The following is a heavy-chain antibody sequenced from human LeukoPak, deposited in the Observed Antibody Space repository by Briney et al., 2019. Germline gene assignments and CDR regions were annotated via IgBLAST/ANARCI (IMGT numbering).Heavy chain of an antibody. CDR1: GFTFSSYA. J-gene: IGHJ6*02. D-gene: IGHD6-19*01. V-gene: IGHV3-23*01. CDR2: ISGSGGST. Sequence: GGSLRLSCAASGFTFSSYAMSWVRQAPGKGLEWVSAISGSGGSTYYADSVKGRFTISRDNSKNTLYLQMNSLRAEDTAVYYCAKSCSGWNSSSEYYYYYGMDVWGQGTTVTVSS. CDR3: AKSCSGWNSSSEYYYYYGMDV.